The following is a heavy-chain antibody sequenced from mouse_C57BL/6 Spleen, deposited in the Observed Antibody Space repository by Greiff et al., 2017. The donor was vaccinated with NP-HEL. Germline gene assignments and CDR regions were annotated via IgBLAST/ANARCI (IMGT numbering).Heavy chain of an antibody. Sequence: EVKVVESGGGLVKPGGSLKLSCAASGMHWVRQAPEKGLEWVAYISSGSSTIYYADTVKGRFTISRDNAKNTLFLQMTSLRSEDTAMYYCARGDDGYFDYWGQGTTLTVSS. V-gene: IGHV5-17*01. CDR3: ARGDDGYFDY. CDR2: ISSGSSTI. CDR1: G. D-gene: IGHD2-3*01. J-gene: IGHJ2*01.